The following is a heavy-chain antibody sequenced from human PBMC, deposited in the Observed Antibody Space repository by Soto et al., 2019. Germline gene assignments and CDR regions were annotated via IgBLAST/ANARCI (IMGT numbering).Heavy chain of an antibody. D-gene: IGHD5-18*01. V-gene: IGHV3-9*01. CDR1: GFTFDDYA. J-gene: IGHJ6*02. CDR2: ISWNSGSI. CDR3: AKDPKVRGYSYGYYYYGMDV. Sequence: EVQLVESGGGLVQPGRSLRLSCAASGFTFDDYAMHWVRQAPGKGLEWVSGISWNSGSIGYADSVKGRFTISRDNAKNSLYLQMNSLRAEDTALYYCAKDPKVRGYSYGYYYYGMDVWGQGTTVTVSS.